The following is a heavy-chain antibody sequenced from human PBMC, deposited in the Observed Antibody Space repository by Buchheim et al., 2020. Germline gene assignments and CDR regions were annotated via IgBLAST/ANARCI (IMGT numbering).Heavy chain of an antibody. D-gene: IGHD6-13*01. CDR1: GDSVSSNSAA. J-gene: IGHJ6*02. V-gene: IGHV6-1*01. CDR2: SYYRSKWYN. CDR3: ARGGYSSSWYRGQRSVSGMDV. Sequence: QVQLQQSGPGLVKPSQTLSPTCAISGDSVSSNSAAWNWIRQSPSRGLEWLGRSYYRSKWYNDYAVSVKSRITINPDTSKNQFSLQLNSVTPEDTAVYCCARGGYSSSWYRGQRSVSGMDVWGQGTT.